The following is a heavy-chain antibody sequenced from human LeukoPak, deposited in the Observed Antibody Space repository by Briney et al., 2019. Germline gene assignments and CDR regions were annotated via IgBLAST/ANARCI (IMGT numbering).Heavy chain of an antibody. CDR3: ARDLRSRSSSWDFDY. V-gene: IGHV1-2*02. CDR1: GYTFTGYY. D-gene: IGHD6-13*01. CDR2: INPNSGGT. J-gene: IGHJ4*02. Sequence: ASVKVSCKASGYTFTGYYMHWVRQAPGQGLEWMGWINPNSGGTNYAQKFQGRVTMTRDTSISTAYMELSRLRSVDTAVYYCARDLRSRSSSWDFDYWGQGTLVTVSS.